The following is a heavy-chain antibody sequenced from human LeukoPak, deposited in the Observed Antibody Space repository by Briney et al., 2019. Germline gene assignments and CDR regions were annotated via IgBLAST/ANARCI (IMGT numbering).Heavy chain of an antibody. CDR1: GFTFSNYA. CDR2: ISDSGGAT. Sequence: PGGSLRLSCAASGFTFSNYAMSWVRQAPGKGLEWVSAISDSGGATNCAGSVKGRFTTSRDNSEKTLYLQMNSLRPEDTAFYYCARDWDYWGQGTLVTVSS. CDR3: ARDWDY. V-gene: IGHV3-23*01. J-gene: IGHJ4*02.